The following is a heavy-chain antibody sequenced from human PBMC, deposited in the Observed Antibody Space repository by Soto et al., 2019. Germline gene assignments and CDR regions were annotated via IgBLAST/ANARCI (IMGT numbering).Heavy chain of an antibody. V-gene: IGHV5-51*01. D-gene: IGHD5-12*01. Sequence: GESLKISCKGSGYSFTTHWIAWVRQMPGKGLEWMGIIYPSDSDTTYSPSFQGQVTISVDKSISTAYVQWSSLKASDSAMYYCARRSRSGYDWVGYNWFDPWREGTLVTVSS. CDR3: ARRSRSGYDWVGYNWFDP. CDR2: IYPSDSDT. CDR1: GYSFTTHW. J-gene: IGHJ5*02.